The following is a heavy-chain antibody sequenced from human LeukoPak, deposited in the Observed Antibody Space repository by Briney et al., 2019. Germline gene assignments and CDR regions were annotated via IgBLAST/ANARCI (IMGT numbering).Heavy chain of an antibody. CDR3: ARGRNSSSSRAYFDY. D-gene: IGHD6-6*01. CDR2: ISYDGSNK. V-gene: IGHV3-30*01. CDR1: GFTFSSYA. Sequence: GRSLRLSCAASGFTFSSYAMHWVRQAPGKGLEWVAVISYDGSNKYYADSVKDRFTISRDNSKNTLYLQMNSLRAEDTAVYYCARGRNSSSSRAYFDYWGQGTLVTVSS. J-gene: IGHJ4*02.